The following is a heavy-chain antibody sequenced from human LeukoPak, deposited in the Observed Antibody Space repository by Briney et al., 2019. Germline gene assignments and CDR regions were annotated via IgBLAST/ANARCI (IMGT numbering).Heavy chain of an antibody. CDR1: GYTFTGYY. CDR2: INPNSGGT. V-gene: IGHV1-2*02. Sequence: GASVKVSCKASGYTFTGYYMHWVRQAPGQGLEWMGWINPNSGGTNYAQKFQGRVTMTRDTSISTAYMERSRLRSDDTAAYYCASDHTKNNWFDPWGQGTLVTVSS. CDR3: ASDHTKNNWFDP. J-gene: IGHJ5*02.